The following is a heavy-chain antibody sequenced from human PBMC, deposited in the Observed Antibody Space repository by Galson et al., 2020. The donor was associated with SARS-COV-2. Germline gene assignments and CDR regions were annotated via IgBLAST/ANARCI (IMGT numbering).Heavy chain of an antibody. Sequence: GESLKISCAASGFTFNNAWMSWVRQAPGKGLEWVGHIKSKADGGTTDYGAPAKGRFTISRDDSKNTLYLQLNSLKTEDTGVYFCTTVGLVVVTTVVDYGGQGTLVTVCS. J-gene: IGHJ4*02. CDR1: GFTFNNAW. D-gene: IGHD3-22*01. CDR2: IKSKADGGTT. CDR3: TTVGLVVVTTVVDY. V-gene: IGHV3-15*01.